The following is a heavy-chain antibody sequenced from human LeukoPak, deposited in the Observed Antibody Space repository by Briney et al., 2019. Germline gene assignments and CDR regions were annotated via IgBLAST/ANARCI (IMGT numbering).Heavy chain of an antibody. CDR2: INHSGST. J-gene: IGHJ4*02. V-gene: IGHV4-34*01. CDR1: GGSFSGHY. CDR3: ARGQYRRDY. Sequence: SETLSLTCAVYGGSFSGHYWSWIRQPPGKGLEWIGEINHSGSTNYNPSLKSRVTISVDTSKNQFSLKLSSVTAADTGVYYCARGQYRRDYWGQGTLVTVSS. D-gene: IGHD2-2*01.